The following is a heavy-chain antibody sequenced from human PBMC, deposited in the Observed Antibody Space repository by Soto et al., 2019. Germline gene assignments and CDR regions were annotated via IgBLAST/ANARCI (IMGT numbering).Heavy chain of an antibody. CDR1: GGSFSGYY. D-gene: IGHD6-6*01. Sequence: LSLTCAVYGGSFSGYYWSWIRQPPGKGLEWIGEINHSGSTNYNPSLKSRVTISVDTSKNQFSLKLSSVTAADTAVYYCARRIAARPPYYYYYGMDVWGQGTTVTVSS. CDR2: INHSGST. V-gene: IGHV4-34*01. CDR3: ARRIAARPPYYYYYGMDV. J-gene: IGHJ6*02.